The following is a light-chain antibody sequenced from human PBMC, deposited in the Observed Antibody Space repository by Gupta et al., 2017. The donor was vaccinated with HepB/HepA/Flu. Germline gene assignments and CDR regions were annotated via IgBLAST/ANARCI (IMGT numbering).Light chain of an antibody. Sequence: IQMPQFPSSLSASVGDRVTITCRASENINKYLNWYQQRPGKAPEVLIYAVSTLQAGVPSRCSGGGSRTDFSLTINHLQPEDFATYYCQKSDSSPRTFGQGTTVE. CDR3: QKSDSSPRT. J-gene: IGKJ1*01. CDR2: AVS. CDR1: ENINKY. V-gene: IGKV1-39*01.